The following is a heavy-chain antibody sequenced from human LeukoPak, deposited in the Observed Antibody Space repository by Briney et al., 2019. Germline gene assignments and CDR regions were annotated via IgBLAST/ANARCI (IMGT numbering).Heavy chain of an antibody. CDR2: INHSGIT. CDR3: ASAYCGGDCYSGYFQY. Sequence: NPSETLSLTCTVHGGSFSGYYRGWIRQPPGKGLEWIGEINHSGITNYNPSLKSRITISVDTSKNQFSLKLSSVTAADTAMYYCASAYCGGDCYSGYFQYWGQGTLVTVSS. D-gene: IGHD2-21*02. CDR1: GGSFSGYY. J-gene: IGHJ1*01. V-gene: IGHV4-34*01.